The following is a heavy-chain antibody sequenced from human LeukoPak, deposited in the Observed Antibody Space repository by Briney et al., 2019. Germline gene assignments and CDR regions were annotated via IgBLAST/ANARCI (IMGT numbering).Heavy chain of an antibody. V-gene: IGHV1-2*02. CDR1: GYTFTAYY. CDR3: ARSAYSGSDPIAY. J-gene: IGHJ4*02. Sequence: ASVKVSCKASGYTFTAYYMHWVRQAPGQGLEWMGWINPNSGGTDYAQKFQGRVTMTRDTAINTAYMELSRLTSDHTAVYYCARSAYSGSDPIAYWGQGTLATASS. D-gene: IGHD5-12*01. CDR2: INPNSGGT.